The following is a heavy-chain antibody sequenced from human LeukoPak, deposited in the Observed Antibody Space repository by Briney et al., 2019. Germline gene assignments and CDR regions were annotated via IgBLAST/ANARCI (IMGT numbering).Heavy chain of an antibody. CDR2: IYYTGST. Sequence: SETLSLTCSVSGGSISTYHWTWIRQPPGKGLEWIGYIYYTGSTNYNPSLKSRVTMSVDTSKSQLSLKLSSVTAADTAVYYCARGTIFGVVGFDYWGQGTLVTVSS. CDR3: ARGTIFGVVGFDY. D-gene: IGHD3-3*01. CDR1: GGSISTYH. V-gene: IGHV4-59*08. J-gene: IGHJ4*02.